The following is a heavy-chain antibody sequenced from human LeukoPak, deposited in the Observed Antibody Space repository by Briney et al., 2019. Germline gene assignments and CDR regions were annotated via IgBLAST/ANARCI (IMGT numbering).Heavy chain of an antibody. V-gene: IGHV3-74*01. Sequence: GGCLRLSCAAYGFTCSSYWMDWVRLAAGKGLVWVSHINKDGSTTTYADSVKGRFTISRDNAKNTLYLQMDSLRADDTAVYYCARPPYGSGTTYYMAVWGKGTTVTVSS. CDR2: INKDGSTT. CDR3: ARPPYGSGTTYYMAV. CDR1: GFTCSSYW. D-gene: IGHD3-10*01. J-gene: IGHJ6*03.